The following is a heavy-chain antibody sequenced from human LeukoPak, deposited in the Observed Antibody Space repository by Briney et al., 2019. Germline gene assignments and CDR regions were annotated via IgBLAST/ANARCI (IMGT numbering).Heavy chain of an antibody. V-gene: IGHV1-8*02. CDR2: MNPNSGNT. D-gene: IGHD6-25*01. CDR1: GYIFTDYY. Sequence: ASVKVSCKASGYIFTDYYMHWVRQATGQGLEWMGWMNPNSGNTGYAQKFQGRVTMTRNTSISTAYMELSSLRSEDTAVYYCARGRAATPIDYWGQGTLVTVSS. CDR3: ARGRAATPIDY. J-gene: IGHJ4*02.